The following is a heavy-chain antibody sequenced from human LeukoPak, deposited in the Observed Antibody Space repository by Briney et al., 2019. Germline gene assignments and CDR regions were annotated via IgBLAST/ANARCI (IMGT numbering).Heavy chain of an antibody. J-gene: IGHJ6*03. CDR3: ARVLRYYYYMDV. CDR2: IYYSGST. CDR1: GGSISSYY. V-gene: IGHV4-59*01. Sequence: SETLSLTCTVSGGSISSYYWSWIRQPPEKGLEGTGYIYYSGSTNYNPSLKSRVTISVATSKNQFSLKLSSVTAADTAVYYCARVLRYYYYMDVWGKGTTVTVSS.